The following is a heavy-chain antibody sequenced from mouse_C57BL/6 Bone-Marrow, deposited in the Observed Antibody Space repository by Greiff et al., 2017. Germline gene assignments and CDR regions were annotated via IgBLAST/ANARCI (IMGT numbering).Heavy chain of an antibody. J-gene: IGHJ1*03. CDR3: AREGGYGSSHWYFDV. CDR1: GFNIKDYY. Sequence: EVQLQQSGAELVKPGASVKLSCTASGFNIKDYYMHWVKQRTEQGLEWIGRIDPEDGGTKYAPKFQGKGTITADTSSNTAYLQLSSLTSEDTAVYYCAREGGYGSSHWYFDVWGTGTTVTVSS. D-gene: IGHD1-1*01. CDR2: IDPEDGGT. V-gene: IGHV14-2*01.